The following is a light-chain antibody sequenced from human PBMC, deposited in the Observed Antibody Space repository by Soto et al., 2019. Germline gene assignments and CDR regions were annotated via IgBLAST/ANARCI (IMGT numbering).Light chain of an antibody. CDR2: GNN. CDR3: QSYDSSLSGYVV. J-gene: IGLJ2*01. V-gene: IGLV1-40*01. CDR1: RSNIGANYD. Sequence: QSALTQPPSVSGAPGQGVTISCTGSRSNIGANYDVHWYQQLPGTAPKVLIYGNNNRPSGVPDRFSGSRSGTSASLAITGLQAEDEADYYCQSYDSSLSGYVVFGGGTKLTVL.